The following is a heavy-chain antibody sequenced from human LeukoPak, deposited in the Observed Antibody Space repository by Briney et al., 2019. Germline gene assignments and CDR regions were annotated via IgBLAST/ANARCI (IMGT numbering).Heavy chain of an antibody. J-gene: IGHJ4*02. D-gene: IGHD3-22*01. CDR3: ARVADSSGYCALDY. CDR2: TYTSGST. Sequence: PSETLSLTCTVSGGSISSFYWSWIRQPAGKGLEWIWRTYTSGSTNYNPSPKSRVNMSVDTSKNQFSLKLSSVTAADTAVYYCARVADSSGYCALDYWGQGTLVTVSS. CDR1: GGSISSFY. V-gene: IGHV4-4*07.